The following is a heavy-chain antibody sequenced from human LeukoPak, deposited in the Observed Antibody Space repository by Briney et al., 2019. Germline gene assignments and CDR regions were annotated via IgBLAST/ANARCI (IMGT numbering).Heavy chain of an antibody. CDR2: INHSGST. V-gene: IGHV4-34*01. CDR3: ARGGTKTYYYDSSGYYYNWFDP. J-gene: IGHJ5*02. D-gene: IGHD3-22*01. CDR1: GGSFSGYY. Sequence: PSETLSLTCAVYGGSFSGYYWSWIRQPPGKGLEWIGEINHSGSTNYNPSLKSRVTISVDTSKNQFSLKLSSVTAADTVVYYCARGGTKTYYYDSSGYYYNWFDPWGQGTLVTVSS.